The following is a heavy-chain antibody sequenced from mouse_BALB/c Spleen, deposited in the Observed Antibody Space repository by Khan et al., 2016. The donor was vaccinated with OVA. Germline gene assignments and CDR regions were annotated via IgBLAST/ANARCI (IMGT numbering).Heavy chain of an antibody. Sequence: EVQLQQSGPELVKPGASVKISCKASGYSFTGYFMHWVMQSHGKSLEWIGRINPHFGETFYNQKFVGKATLTVDESSSTAHMELRSLASEDSAVYYCARIYGSDCDYWGQGTTLTVSS. CDR3: ARIYGSDCDY. D-gene: IGHD1-1*01. V-gene: IGHV1-20*02. J-gene: IGHJ2*01. CDR2: INPHFGET. CDR1: GYSFTGYF.